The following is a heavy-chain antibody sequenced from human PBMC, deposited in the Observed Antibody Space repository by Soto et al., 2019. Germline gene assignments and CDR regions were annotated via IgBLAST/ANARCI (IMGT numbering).Heavy chain of an antibody. V-gene: IGHV3-48*02. CDR3: ARDRCCDGSCCSASDY. J-gene: IGHJ4*02. CDR1: GFSFSTYN. CDR2: INTNNFTI. Sequence: PGGSLRLSCAASGFSFSTYNMYWVRQAPGKGQELIAYINTNNFTIYYADSVKGRFTISRDNARKSLYLEMNSLRDEDTAVYYCARDRCCDGSCCSASDYWGQGALVTVSS. D-gene: IGHD2-21*01.